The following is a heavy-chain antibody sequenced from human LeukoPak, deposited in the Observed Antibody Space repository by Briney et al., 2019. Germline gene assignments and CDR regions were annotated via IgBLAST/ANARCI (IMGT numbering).Heavy chain of an antibody. V-gene: IGHV3-15*01. CDR1: GFTFSYAW. CDR3: TTDLGSGSLFDY. D-gene: IGHD1-26*01. J-gene: IGHJ4*02. CDR2: IKSKRDGGTA. Sequence: GGSLRLSCAASGFTFSYAWMSWVRQTPVKGLEWVGRIKSKRDGGTADSAAPVKGRFTISRHDSKNTAYLQMNSLKAEDTAVYYCTTDLGSGSLFDYWGQGILVTVSS.